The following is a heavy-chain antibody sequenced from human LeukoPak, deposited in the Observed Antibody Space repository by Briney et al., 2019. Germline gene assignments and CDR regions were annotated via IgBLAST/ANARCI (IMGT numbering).Heavy chain of an antibody. CDR1: GFTFSSYA. Sequence: GGSLRLSCAASGFTFSSYAMHWVRQAPGKGLEWVAAISYDGSNKYYADSVKGRFTISRDNSKNTLYLQMNSLRAEDTAVYYCASRQLIRYGDDDNWFDPWGQGTLVTVSS. V-gene: IGHV3-30*04. J-gene: IGHJ5*02. CDR3: ASRQLIRYGDDDNWFDP. CDR2: ISYDGSNK. D-gene: IGHD4-17*01.